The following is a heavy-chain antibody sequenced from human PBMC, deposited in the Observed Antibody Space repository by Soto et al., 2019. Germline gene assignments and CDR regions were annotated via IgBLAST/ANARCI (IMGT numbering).Heavy chain of an antibody. V-gene: IGHV3-7*01. CDR1: GFTFSSYW. Sequence: EVQLVESGGGLVQPGGSLRLSCAASGFTFSSYWMSWVRKAPGKGLEWVANIKQDGSEKYYVDSVKGQFTISRDKAKNALYPQMKTLSAEETAVYYCAVDGNTMVRGVIVYSSSMDVWGQGTRVTASS. J-gene: IGHJ6*02. CDR2: IKQDGSEK. CDR3: AVDGNTMVRGVIVYSSSMDV. D-gene: IGHD3-10*01.